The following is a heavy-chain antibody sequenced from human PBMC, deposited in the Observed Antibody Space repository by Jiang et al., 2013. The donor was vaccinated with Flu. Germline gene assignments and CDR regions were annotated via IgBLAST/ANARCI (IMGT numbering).Heavy chain of an antibody. CDR2: INRDGSSR. D-gene: IGHD6-19*01. V-gene: IGHV3-74*01. CDR3: VSVAAFGY. J-gene: IGHJ4*02. CDR1: GFTFSDYW. Sequence: SGGGLVQPGGSLRLSCAASGFTFSDYWIHWVRQAPGQGLVWVSRINRDGSSRSYADSVKGRFTISRDSAKNTLYLQMNSLRAEDTAVYYCVSVAAFGYWGQGTLVTVSS.